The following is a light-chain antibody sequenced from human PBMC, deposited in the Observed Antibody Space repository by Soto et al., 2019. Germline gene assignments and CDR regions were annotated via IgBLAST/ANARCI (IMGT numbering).Light chain of an antibody. Sequence: QSALTQPASVSGSPGQSITISCTGTSSDVGSYNLVSWYQQHPGKAPKLMIYEVSKRPSGVSNRFSGSKSGNTASLTISRLQAEDEADYYCCSYAGSSPFVVFGGGTKLTVL. J-gene: IGLJ2*01. V-gene: IGLV2-23*02. CDR1: SSDVGSYNL. CDR3: CSYAGSSPFVV. CDR2: EVS.